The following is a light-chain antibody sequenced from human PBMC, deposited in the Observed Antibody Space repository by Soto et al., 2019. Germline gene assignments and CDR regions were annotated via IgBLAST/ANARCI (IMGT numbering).Light chain of an antibody. Sequence: DIQMTQSPSSLSASVGDRVTITCRASQSISSYLNWYQQKPGKAPKLLIYAASSLQSRVPSRFSGRGPGTDFTLTISSLQPEDFATYYCQQSYSTPRTFGQGTKVEIK. CDR3: QQSYSTPRT. J-gene: IGKJ1*01. CDR1: QSISSY. V-gene: IGKV1-39*01. CDR2: AAS.